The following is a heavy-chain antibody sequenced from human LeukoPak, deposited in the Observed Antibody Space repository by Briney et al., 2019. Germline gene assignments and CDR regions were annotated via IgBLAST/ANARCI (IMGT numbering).Heavy chain of an antibody. CDR1: GYIFTGYY. CDR3: ARVGYGPNTFDI. V-gene: IGHV1-2*02. D-gene: IGHD5-18*01. J-gene: IGHJ3*02. CDR2: INPNSGDT. Sequence: ASVKVSCKASGYIFTGYYMHWVRQAPGQGLEWMGWINPNSGDTNYAQKFQGRVTMTRDTSISTAYMELSRLRSDDTAVYFCARVGYGPNTFDIWGQGTMVTVSS.